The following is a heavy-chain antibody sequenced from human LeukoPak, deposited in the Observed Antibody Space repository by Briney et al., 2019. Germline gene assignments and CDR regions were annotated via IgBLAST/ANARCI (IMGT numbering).Heavy chain of an antibody. CDR3: ARPPPGLLWFGELSD. Sequence: ASVKVSCKASGYTFTSYAMHWVRQAPGQRLEWMGWINAGNGNTKYSQKFQGRVTITRDTSASTAYMELSSLRSEDTAVYYCARPPPGLLWFGELSDWGQGTLVTVSS. J-gene: IGHJ4*02. CDR1: GYTFTSYA. CDR2: INAGNGNT. V-gene: IGHV1-3*01. D-gene: IGHD3-10*01.